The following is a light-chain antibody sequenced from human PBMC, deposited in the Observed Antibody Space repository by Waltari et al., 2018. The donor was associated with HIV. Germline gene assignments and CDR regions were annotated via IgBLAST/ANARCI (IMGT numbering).Light chain of an antibody. V-gene: IGLV2-14*01. CDR1: SSDVGGYHY. CDR3: SSYTSSSTLL. Sequence: QSALTQPASVSGSPGQSLTISCTGTSSDVGGYHYVSWYPQHPGKAPQLIIYEVINRPSGVSNRFSGSKSGNTASLTISGLQAEDEADYYCSSYTSSSTLLFGGGTKLTVL. J-gene: IGLJ2*01. CDR2: EVI.